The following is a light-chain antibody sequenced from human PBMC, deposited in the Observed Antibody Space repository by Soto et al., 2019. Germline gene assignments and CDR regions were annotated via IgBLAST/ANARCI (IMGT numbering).Light chain of an antibody. V-gene: IGLV2-14*01. CDR1: SGDIGSYNR. Sequence: VLTQPASVSGSPGQSITISCTGTSGDIGSYNRVSWYQQHPGKAPKLIIYEVTDRPSGVSNRFSGSKSGNTASLTISGLPAEDEAEYYCSSYTNINTRACVFGTGTKVTVL. J-gene: IGLJ1*01. CDR3: SSYTNINTRACV. CDR2: EVT.